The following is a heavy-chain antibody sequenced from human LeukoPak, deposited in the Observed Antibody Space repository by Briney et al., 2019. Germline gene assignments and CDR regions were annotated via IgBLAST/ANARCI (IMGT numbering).Heavy chain of an antibody. D-gene: IGHD5-18*01. CDR3: AKEDRGYTYGYVDY. CDR2: IKQDGSEK. V-gene: IGHV3-7*05. Sequence: GGSLRLSRAASGFTFSSYSMSWVRQAPGKGLEWVANIKQDGSEKYYVDSVKGRFTISRDNAKNSLYLQMNSLRAEDTAVYYCAKEDRGYTYGYVDYWGPGTLVTVSS. CDR1: GFTFSSYS. J-gene: IGHJ4*02.